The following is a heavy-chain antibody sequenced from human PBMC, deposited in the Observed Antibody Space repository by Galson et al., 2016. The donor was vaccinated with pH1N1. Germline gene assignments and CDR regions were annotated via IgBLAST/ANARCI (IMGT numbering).Heavy chain of an antibody. Sequence: SVKVSCKASGDTFRDFYVHWVRQAPGQGLEWMGWINIKSGATKYTQKFQVKVTLNTDTSLNTVYMELSRLTSDDTAVYYCAKAGVVVLATGEYWGQGTLVTVSS. CDR2: INIKSGAT. D-gene: IGHD2-15*01. CDR1: GDTFRDFY. J-gene: IGHJ4*02. CDR3: AKAGVVVLATGEY. V-gene: IGHV1-2*02.